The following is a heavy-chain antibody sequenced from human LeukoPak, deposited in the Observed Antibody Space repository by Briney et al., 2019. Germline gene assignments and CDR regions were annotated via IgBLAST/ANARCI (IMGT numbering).Heavy chain of an antibody. CDR3: ARERRGYSSSWTHFDY. Sequence: GGSLKLSCAASGFTFSSYWMHWVRQAPGKGLVWVSRINSDGSSTSYADSVKGRFTISRDNAKNTLYLQMNSLRAEDTAVYYCARERRGYSSSWTHFDYWGQGTLVTVSS. V-gene: IGHV3-74*01. CDR1: GFTFSSYW. J-gene: IGHJ4*02. D-gene: IGHD6-13*01. CDR2: INSDGSST.